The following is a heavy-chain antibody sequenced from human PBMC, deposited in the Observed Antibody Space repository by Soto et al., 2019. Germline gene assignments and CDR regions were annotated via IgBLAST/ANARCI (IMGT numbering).Heavy chain of an antibody. D-gene: IGHD3-22*01. CDR2: IYYSGST. Sequence: SETLSLTCTVSGGSISSYYWSWIRQPPGKGLEWIGYIYYSGSTNYNPSLKSRVTISVDTSKNQFSLKLNSVTAADTAVYYCARHKSASSGYYYFDYWGQGTLVTVSS. V-gene: IGHV4-59*08. J-gene: IGHJ4*02. CDR1: GGSISSYY. CDR3: ARHKSASSGYYYFDY.